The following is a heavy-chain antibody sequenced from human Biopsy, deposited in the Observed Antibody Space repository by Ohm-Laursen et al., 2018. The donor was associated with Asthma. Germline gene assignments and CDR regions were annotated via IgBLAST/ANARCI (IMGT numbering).Heavy chain of an antibody. CDR1: GGSISSGNLY. Sequence: SQTLSLTCTVSGGSISSGNLYWSWIRQPPGKGLEWIGYIYYSGSPNYSPSLKSRVTISVDKSKNQFSLNLSAVTAADTAVYYCAILRVYCRGANCFFFNYWGQGTLVTVSS. D-gene: IGHD2-2*01. CDR2: IYYSGSP. CDR3: AILRVYCRGANCFFFNY. V-gene: IGHV4-30-4*01. J-gene: IGHJ4*02.